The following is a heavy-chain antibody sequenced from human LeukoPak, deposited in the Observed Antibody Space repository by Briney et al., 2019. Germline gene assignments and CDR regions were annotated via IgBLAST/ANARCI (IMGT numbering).Heavy chain of an antibody. D-gene: IGHD4-11*01. J-gene: IGHJ4*02. CDR1: GFTVSSNY. Sequence: PGGSLRLSCAASGFTVSSNYMSWVRQAPGKGLEWVSVIYSGGSTYYADSVKGRFTISRDNVKNTLYLQMNSLRAEDTAVYYCAGDYSNSRLIYWGQGTLVTVSS. CDR2: IYSGGST. CDR3: AGDYSNSRLIY. V-gene: IGHV3-66*01.